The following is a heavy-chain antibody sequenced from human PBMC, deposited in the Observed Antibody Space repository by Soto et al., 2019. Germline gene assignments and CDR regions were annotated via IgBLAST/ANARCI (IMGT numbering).Heavy chain of an antibody. D-gene: IGHD2-2*01. CDR3: AKFIFCSSTSCYGREGGY. CDR2: ISHSGGNT. Sequence: EVQLLESGGGLVQPGGSLRLSCAASGFTFSSYGMSWVRQAPRKGLEWVSAISHSGGNTYYADSVKGRFAISRDNSKNTLYLHMNSMRAEDTDVDYCAKFIFCSSTSCYGREGGYWGQGTLVTVSS. CDR1: GFTFSSYG. V-gene: IGHV3-23*01. J-gene: IGHJ4*02.